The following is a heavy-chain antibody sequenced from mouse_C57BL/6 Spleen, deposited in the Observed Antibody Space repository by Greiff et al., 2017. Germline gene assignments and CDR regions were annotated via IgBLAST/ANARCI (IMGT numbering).Heavy chain of an antibody. D-gene: IGHD1-1*01. Sequence: GGSMKLSCVASGFTFSNYWMNWVRQSPEKGLEWVAQIRLKSDNYATHYAESVKGGFTISRDDSKSSVYLQMNNLRAEDTGIYYCTGDGSRYWYFDVWGTGTTVTVSS. CDR3: TGDGSRYWYFDV. J-gene: IGHJ1*03. V-gene: IGHV6-3*01. CDR1: GFTFSNYW. CDR2: IRLKSDNYAT.